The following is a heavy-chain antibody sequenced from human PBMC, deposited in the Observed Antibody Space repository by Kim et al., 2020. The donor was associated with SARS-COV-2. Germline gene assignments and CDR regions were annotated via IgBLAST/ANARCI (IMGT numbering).Heavy chain of an antibody. J-gene: IGHJ3*02. CDR3: AREDHLYGDYSHDAFDI. CDR1: GFTFSSYA. Sequence: GGSLRLSCAASGFTFSSYAMHWVRQAPGKGLEWVAVISYDGSNKYYADSVKGRFTISRDNSKNTLYLQMNSLRAEDTAVYYCAREDHLYGDYSHDAFDIWGQGTMVTVSS. D-gene: IGHD4-17*01. CDR2: ISYDGSNK. V-gene: IGHV3-30*04.